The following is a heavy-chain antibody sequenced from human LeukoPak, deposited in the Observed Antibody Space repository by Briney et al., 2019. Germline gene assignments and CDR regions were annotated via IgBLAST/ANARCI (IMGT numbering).Heavy chain of an antibody. Sequence: GGSLRLSCAASGFTFSSYAMSWVRQAPGKGLEWVSRITSDGTNTSYADSVKGRFTVSRDNAKNTLYLQMNSVRAEDTAVYYCATDYSYATNWWGRGTLVTVSS. CDR2: ITSDGTNT. CDR1: GFTFSSYA. V-gene: IGHV3-74*01. D-gene: IGHD3-16*01. CDR3: ATDYSYATNW. J-gene: IGHJ4*02.